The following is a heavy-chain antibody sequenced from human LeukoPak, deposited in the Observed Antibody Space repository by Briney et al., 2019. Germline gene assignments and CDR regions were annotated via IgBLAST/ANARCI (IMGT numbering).Heavy chain of an antibody. CDR1: GGSISSYY. Sequence: SETLSLTCSVSGGSISSYYWSWIRQPPGKGLEWIGYIYYSGSTNYNPSLKSRVTISVDTSKNQFSLKLSSVTAADTAVYYCARGAGYYDSSGYYYYYYMDVWGKGTTVTISS. CDR3: ARGAGYYDSSGYYYYYYMDV. J-gene: IGHJ6*03. V-gene: IGHV4-59*01. D-gene: IGHD3-22*01. CDR2: IYYSGST.